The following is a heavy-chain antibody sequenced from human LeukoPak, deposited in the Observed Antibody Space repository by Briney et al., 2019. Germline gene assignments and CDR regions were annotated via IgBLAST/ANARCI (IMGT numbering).Heavy chain of an antibody. CDR3: ARDGSDSSGYGLDY. V-gene: IGHV3-20*04. Sequence: GGSLRLSCAASGFTFDDYGMSWVRQAPGKGLEWVSGINWNGGSTGYADSVKGRFTISRDNAKNSLYLQMNSLRAEDTALYYCARDGSDSSGYGLDYWGQGTLVTVS. J-gene: IGHJ4*02. CDR2: INWNGGST. D-gene: IGHD3-22*01. CDR1: GFTFDDYG.